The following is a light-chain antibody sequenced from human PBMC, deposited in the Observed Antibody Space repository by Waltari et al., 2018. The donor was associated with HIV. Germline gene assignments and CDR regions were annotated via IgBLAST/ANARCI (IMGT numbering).Light chain of an antibody. V-gene: IGLV2-11*01. CDR1: SRDIGASDY. J-gene: IGLJ2*01. Sequence: HSALTQPRSVSGSPGQSVTISCTGTSRDIGASDYVSWFQKFPGRAPKLLIFDVNKRPSGVPDRFSGFKSGDTASLTISGLQPDDESDYFCSSYGGVASYLIFGGGTTLTVL. CDR2: DVN. CDR3: SSYGGVASYLI.